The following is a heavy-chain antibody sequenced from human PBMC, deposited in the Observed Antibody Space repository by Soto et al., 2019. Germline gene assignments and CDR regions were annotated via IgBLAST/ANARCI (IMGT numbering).Heavy chain of an antibody. Sequence: GGALRRSCAASGRTLSSCAMRWVRQAPGKGLEWVSTISGGGGNTYYADSVKGRFTISRDNSKSTLYLQMNSLRAEDTAVYYCAKGGYDSSGHSLYQFDSWGQGTLV. CDR1: GRTLSSCA. V-gene: IGHV3-23*01. D-gene: IGHD3-22*01. CDR2: ISGGGGNT. J-gene: IGHJ4*02. CDR3: AKGGYDSSGHSLYQFDS.